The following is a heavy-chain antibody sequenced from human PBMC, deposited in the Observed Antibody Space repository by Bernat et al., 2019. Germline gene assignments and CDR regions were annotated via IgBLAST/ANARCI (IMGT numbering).Heavy chain of an antibody. CDR3: ARDDGYYDFGSGLFGFGY. J-gene: IGHJ4*02. Sequence: EVQLVESGGGLVQPGGSLRLSCAASGFTFSSYWMSWVRQAPGKGLEWVANIKQDGSEKYYVDSVKGRFTISRDNAKNSLYLQMNSLRAEDTAVYYCARDDGYYDFGSGLFGFGYWGQGTLVTVSS. CDR1: GFTFSSYW. V-gene: IGHV3-7*03. D-gene: IGHD3-3*01. CDR2: IKQDGSEK.